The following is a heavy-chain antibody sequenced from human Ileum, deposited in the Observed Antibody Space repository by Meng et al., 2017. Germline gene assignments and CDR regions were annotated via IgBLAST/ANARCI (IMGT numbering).Heavy chain of an antibody. CDR1: GYTFTTND. J-gene: IGHJ4*02. Sequence: VQLVQSGAEMKTAGASMKVSCKASGYTFTTNDINWVRQAPGQGLEWMGWVSPSSGNTHYAQKFQGRVTMTRDISISTVYMELTSLKSDDTAVYYCARGVGDLGDYWGQGTLVTVSS. CDR2: VSPSSGNT. V-gene: IGHV1-8*01. CDR3: ARGVGDLGDY. D-gene: IGHD3-16*01.